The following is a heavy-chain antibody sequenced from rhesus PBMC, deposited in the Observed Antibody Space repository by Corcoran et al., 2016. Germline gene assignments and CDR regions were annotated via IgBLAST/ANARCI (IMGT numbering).Heavy chain of an antibody. CDR3: ARGTAAAFDY. V-gene: IGHV2-174*01. Sequence: QVTLKESGPALVKPTQTLTLTCTFSGFSSSTSGKGVGWIRQPPGKALEWLALIYWDDDKYYSTSLKSRLTISKDTSKNQVVLTMTNMDPVDTATYYCARGTAAAFDYWGQGVLVTVSS. D-gene: IGHD6-25*01. J-gene: IGHJ4*01. CDR1: GFSSSTSGKG. CDR2: IYWDDDK.